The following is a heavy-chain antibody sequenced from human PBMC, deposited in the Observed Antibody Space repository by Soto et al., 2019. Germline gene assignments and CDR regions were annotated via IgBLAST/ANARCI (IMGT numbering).Heavy chain of an antibody. Sequence: SETLSLTCTVSGGSISSYYWSWIRQPPGRGLEWIGYIYYSGSTNYNPSLKSRVTISVDTSKNQFSLKLSSVTAADTAVYYCARGKLERRPTPFDYWGQGTLVTVSS. CDR2: IYYSGST. CDR3: ARGKLERRPTPFDY. V-gene: IGHV4-59*01. CDR1: GGSISSYY. J-gene: IGHJ4*02. D-gene: IGHD1-1*01.